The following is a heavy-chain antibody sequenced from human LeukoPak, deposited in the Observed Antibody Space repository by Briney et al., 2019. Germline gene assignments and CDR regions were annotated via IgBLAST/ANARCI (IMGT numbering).Heavy chain of an antibody. CDR3: ARAFDYGDYYFDY. Sequence: GRSLRLSCAASGFTFSSYGMHWVRQAPGKGLEWVAVIWYDGSNKYYADSVKGRFTISRDNSKNTLYLQMNSLRAEDTAVYYCARAFDYGDYYFDYWGQGTLVTVSS. V-gene: IGHV3-33*01. J-gene: IGHJ4*02. CDR1: GFTFSSYG. CDR2: IWYDGSNK. D-gene: IGHD4-17*01.